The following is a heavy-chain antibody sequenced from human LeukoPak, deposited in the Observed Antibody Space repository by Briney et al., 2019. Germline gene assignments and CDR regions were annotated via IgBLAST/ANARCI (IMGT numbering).Heavy chain of an antibody. D-gene: IGHD3-22*01. CDR1: GGTFSSYA. V-gene: IGHV1-69*04. J-gene: IGHJ4*02. CDR2: IIPILGIA. CDR3: ARAGYYDSSGYLPDY. Sequence: GASVKVSCKASGGTFSSYAISWVRQAPGQGLEWMGRIIPILGIANYAQKFQGRVTITADKSTSTAYMELSSLRSEDTAVYYCARAGYYDSSGYLPDYWGQGTLVTVSS.